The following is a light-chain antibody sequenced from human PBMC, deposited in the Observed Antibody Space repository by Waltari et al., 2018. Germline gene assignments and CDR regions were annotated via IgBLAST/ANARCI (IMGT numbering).Light chain of an antibody. Sequence: HSALTQPASVPGSPGQSTTIPCTGTSRDVGGFNWVSWYQQHPGKVPNLIIYDVSHRPSGISNRFSGSQSGNTASLTISGLQAEDEADYYCSSYTTSDTYVFGTGTTVTVL. CDR1: SRDVGGFNW. CDR3: SSYTTSDTYV. J-gene: IGLJ1*01. V-gene: IGLV2-14*03. CDR2: DVS.